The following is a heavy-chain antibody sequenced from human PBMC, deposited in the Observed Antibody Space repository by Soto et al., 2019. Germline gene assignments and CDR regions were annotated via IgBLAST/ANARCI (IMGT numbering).Heavy chain of an antibody. CDR3: ARDTLGWAYDFCH. CDR2: ISSGGST. D-gene: IGHD3-3*01. V-gene: IGHV3-66*01. Sequence: EVQLVESGGGLVQPGGSLRLSCAASVFNVSNLYMTWVRQAPMKGMEWVSVISSGGSTYYADSVKGRFTISRDNSKNTLYLEMKTLRAGDMVVYYCARDTLGWAYDFCHGGQGTLVTVSS. J-gene: IGHJ4*02. CDR1: VFNVSNLY.